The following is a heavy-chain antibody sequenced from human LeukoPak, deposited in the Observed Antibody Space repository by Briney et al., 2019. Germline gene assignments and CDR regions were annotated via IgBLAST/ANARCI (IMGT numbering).Heavy chain of an antibody. D-gene: IGHD5-12*01. CDR2: IIGCCGTT. J-gene: IGHJ4*02. CDR1: GFTFSSYA. CDR3: AKDREGLSSGYDLEYFDY. Sequence: GGSLRLSCAASGFTFSSYAMNWVRQAPRKGLELVTAIIGCCGTTYYADSVKGRFTICRDNSKNTLFLQMNSLRAEDTAVYYCAKDREGLSSGYDLEYFDYWGQGTLVTVSS. V-gene: IGHV3-23*01.